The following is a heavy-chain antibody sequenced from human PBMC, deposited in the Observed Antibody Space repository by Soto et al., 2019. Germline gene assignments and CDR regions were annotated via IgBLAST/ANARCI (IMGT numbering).Heavy chain of an antibody. D-gene: IGHD5-12*01. V-gene: IGHV4-30-4*01. J-gene: IGHJ5*02. CDR2: IYYSGST. CDR1: GGSISSGDYY. Sequence: TLSLTCTVSGGSISSGDYYWSWIRQPPGKGLEWIGYIYYSGSTYYNPSLKSRVTISVDTSKNQFSLKLSSVTAADTAVYYCARDRSGLNWFDPWGQGTLVTVSS. CDR3: ARDRSGLNWFDP.